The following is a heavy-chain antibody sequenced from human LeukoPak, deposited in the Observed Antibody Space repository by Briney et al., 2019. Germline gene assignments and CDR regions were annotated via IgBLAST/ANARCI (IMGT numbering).Heavy chain of an antibody. CDR2: IYHSGTT. CDR1: GYSITSSSW. CDR3: ASSRSGWYTDLDY. D-gene: IGHD6-19*01. J-gene: IGHJ4*02. V-gene: IGHV4-28*01. Sequence: SDTLSLTCAVSGYSITSSSWWGWIRQPPGKGLEWIGYIYHSGTTYYNPSLKSRVTISVDTSKNQFSLKLSSVTAADTAVYYCASSRSGWYTDLDYWGQGTLVTVSS.